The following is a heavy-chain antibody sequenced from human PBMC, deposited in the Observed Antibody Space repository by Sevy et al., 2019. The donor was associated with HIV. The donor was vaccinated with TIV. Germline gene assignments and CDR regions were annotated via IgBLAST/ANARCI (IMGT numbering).Heavy chain of an antibody. V-gene: IGHV3-30*18. CDR3: AKDSYTVVVPAAINYYYGMHV. Sequence: GGSLRLSCAASGFTFSSYGMHWVRQAPGKGLEWVAVISYDGSNKYYADSVKGRFTISRDNSKNTLYLQMNSLRAEDTAVYYCAKDSYTVVVPAAINYYYGMHVWGQGTTVTVSS. CDR2: ISYDGSNK. D-gene: IGHD2-2*01. CDR1: GFTFSSYG. J-gene: IGHJ6*02.